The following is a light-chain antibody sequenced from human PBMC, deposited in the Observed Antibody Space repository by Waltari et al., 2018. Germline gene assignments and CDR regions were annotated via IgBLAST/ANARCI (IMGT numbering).Light chain of an antibody. Sequence: DIQMTQSPSTLSASVGARVTITCRASQSVRTWLAWYQQKQGKAPKLLIYKASSLESGVPSRFSGSGSGTEFTLTISSLQPDDFATYYCQQCHSYSFGQGTKVEI. CDR1: QSVRTW. V-gene: IGKV1-5*03. CDR3: QQCHSYS. CDR2: KAS. J-gene: IGKJ2*01.